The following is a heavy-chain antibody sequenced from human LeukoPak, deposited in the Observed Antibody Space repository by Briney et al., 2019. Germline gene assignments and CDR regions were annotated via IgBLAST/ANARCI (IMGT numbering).Heavy chain of an antibody. CDR1: GFTFSSYG. CDR3: AKGDYDILTGYPQWFDP. CDR2: ISGSGGST. D-gene: IGHD3-9*01. J-gene: IGHJ5*02. V-gene: IGHV3-23*01. Sequence: GGSLRLSCAASGFTFSSYGMSWVRQAPGKGLEWVSAISGSGGSTYYADSVKGRFTISRDNSKNTLYLQMNSLRAEDTAVYYCAKGDYDILTGYPQWFDPWGQGTLVTVSS.